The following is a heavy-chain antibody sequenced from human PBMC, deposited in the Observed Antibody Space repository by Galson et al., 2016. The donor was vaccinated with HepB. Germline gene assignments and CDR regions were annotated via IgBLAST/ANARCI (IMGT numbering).Heavy chain of an antibody. CDR2: IWYDGSNK. D-gene: IGHD1-7*01. V-gene: IGHV3-33*01. J-gene: IGHJ3*02. Sequence: SLRLSCAASGFTFSSYTMHWVRQAPGKGLDWVAGIWYDGSNKYYGDSVKGRFTISRDNSKNTLYLQMNSLRAEDTAVYYCARELWNYNSFDMWGQGTTVTVSS. CDR1: GFTFSSYT. CDR3: ARELWNYNSFDM.